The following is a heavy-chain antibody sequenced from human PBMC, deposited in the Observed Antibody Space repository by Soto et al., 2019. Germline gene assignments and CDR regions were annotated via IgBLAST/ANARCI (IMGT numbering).Heavy chain of an antibody. Sequence: QVQLQESGPGLVKPSETLSLTCTVSGGSISSYYWSWIRQPPGKGLEWIGYIYDSGSTNYDPSLTSRVTIAVDTSKNPSSLKLTAVTAADTAVYCGAAPPRYWGQGALVTVSS. CDR2: IYDSGST. V-gene: IGHV4-59*01. CDR3: AAPPRY. J-gene: IGHJ4*02. D-gene: IGHD6-6*01. CDR1: GGSISSYY.